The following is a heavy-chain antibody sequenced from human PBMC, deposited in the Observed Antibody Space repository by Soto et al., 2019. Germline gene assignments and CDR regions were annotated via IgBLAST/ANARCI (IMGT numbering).Heavy chain of an antibody. V-gene: IGHV3-30*03. CDR2: ISYDGSNK. Sequence: GGSLRLSCAASGFTFSSYGMHWVRQAPGKGLEWVAVISYDGSNKYYADSVKGRFTISRDNSKNTLYLQMNSLRAEDTAVYYCAVVPAARSDYWGQGTLVTVSS. CDR3: AVVPAARSDY. CDR1: GFTFSSYG. J-gene: IGHJ4*02. D-gene: IGHD2-2*01.